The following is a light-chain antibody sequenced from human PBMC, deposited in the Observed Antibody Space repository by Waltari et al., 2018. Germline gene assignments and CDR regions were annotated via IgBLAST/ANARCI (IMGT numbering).Light chain of an antibody. V-gene: IGKV3-15*01. CDR3: QQYNNWPLT. CDR1: QSVSTK. J-gene: IGKJ1*01. Sequence: LMMMQSPATLSVSPGERATLSCRASQSVSTKLAWYQQKPGQALRLLIYGASTRATGIPARFSGSGSGTEFTHTISSLQSEDFAVYFCQQYNNWPLTFGQGTKVEIK. CDR2: GAS.